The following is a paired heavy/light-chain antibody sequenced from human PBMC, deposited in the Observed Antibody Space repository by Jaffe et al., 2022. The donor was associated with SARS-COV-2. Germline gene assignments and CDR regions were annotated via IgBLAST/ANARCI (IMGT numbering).Light chain of an antibody. Sequence: QTVVTQEPSFSVSPGGTITLTCALNSGSVSTANSPTWYQQTPGQAPRTLVYGTNTRSSGVPDRFSGSILGNRAALTITGAQADDECDYYCMVHVGSGIWVFGGGTRLTVL. CDR1: SGSVSTANS. V-gene: IGLV8-61*01. CDR3: MVHVGSGIWV. J-gene: IGLJ3*02. CDR2: GTN.
Heavy chain of an antibody. CDR3: ARWATNALPNWFDP. CDR1: GFTFSTYW. J-gene: IGHJ5*02. V-gene: IGHV3-7*01. CDR2: INPYGSQE. D-gene: IGHD2-2*01. Sequence: EVQLVESGGGLVQPGGSLRLSCAASGFTFSTYWMSWVRQAPGKGLEWVANINPYGSQEYYVDSVKGRFTISRDNAKNSLSLQMNVLRVEDTAVYYCARWATNALPNWFDPWGLGTLVTVSS.